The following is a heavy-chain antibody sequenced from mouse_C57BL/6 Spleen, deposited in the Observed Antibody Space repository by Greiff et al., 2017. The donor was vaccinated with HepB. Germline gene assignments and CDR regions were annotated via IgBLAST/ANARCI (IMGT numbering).Heavy chain of an antibody. D-gene: IGHD1-1*01. CDR1: GFTFSSYA. CDR2: ISSGGDYI. CDR3: TREYYGSSQYYFDY. J-gene: IGHJ2*01. Sequence: EVNVVESGEGLVKPGGSLKLSCAASGFTFSSYAMSWVRQTPEKRLEWVAYISSGGDYIYYADTVKGRFTISRDNARNTLYLQMSSLKSEDTAMYYCTREYYGSSQYYFDYWGQGTTLTVSS. V-gene: IGHV5-9-1*02.